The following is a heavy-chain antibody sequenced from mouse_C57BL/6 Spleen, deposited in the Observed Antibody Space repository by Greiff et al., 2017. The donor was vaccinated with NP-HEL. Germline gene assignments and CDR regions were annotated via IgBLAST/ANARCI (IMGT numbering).Heavy chain of an antibody. CDR1: GYTFTDYE. CDR3: TRSRMVSYYFDY. CDR2: IDPETGGT. V-gene: IGHV1-15*01. Sequence: QVQLQQSGAELVRPGASVTLSCKASGYTFTDYEMHWVKQTPVHGLEWIGAIDPETGGTAYNQKFKGKAILTADKSSSTAYIELRSLTSEDSAVYCCTRSRMVSYYFDYWGQGTTLTVSS. J-gene: IGHJ2*01. D-gene: IGHD2-2*01.